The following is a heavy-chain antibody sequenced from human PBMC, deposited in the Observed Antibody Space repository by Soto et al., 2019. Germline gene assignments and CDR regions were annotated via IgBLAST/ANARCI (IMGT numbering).Heavy chain of an antibody. Sequence: PETLSLTCTVSGGSISSYYWSRIRQPPGKGLEWIGYIYYSGSTNYNPSLKSRVTISVDTSKNQFSLKLSSVTAADTAVYYCERDRGDYAAAGTFDYWGQGTLVTVSS. V-gene: IGHV4-59*01. D-gene: IGHD6-13*01. CDR1: GGSISSYY. CDR3: ERDRGDYAAAGTFDY. J-gene: IGHJ4*02. CDR2: IYYSGST.